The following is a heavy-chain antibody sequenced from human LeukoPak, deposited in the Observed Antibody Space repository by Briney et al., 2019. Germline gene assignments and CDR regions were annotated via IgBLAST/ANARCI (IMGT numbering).Heavy chain of an antibody. Sequence: ASVKVSCKASGYTFTSYAMKWVRQAPGQGLEWMGRINTNTGNPTYAQGFTGRFVFSLDTSVSTAYLQISSLKAEDAAVYYCAVMITFGGVNTIFDYWGQGTLVTVSS. V-gene: IGHV7-4-1*02. CDR1: GYTFTSYA. J-gene: IGHJ4*02. CDR3: AVMITFGGVNTIFDY. CDR2: INTNTGNP. D-gene: IGHD3-16*01.